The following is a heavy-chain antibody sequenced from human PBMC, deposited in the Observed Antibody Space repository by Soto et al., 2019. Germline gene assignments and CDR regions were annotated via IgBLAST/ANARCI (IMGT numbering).Heavy chain of an antibody. V-gene: IGHV3-23*01. CDR3: AKHPTSYVHRTGPGHYFVS. CDR1: GFTFSSNA. Sequence: TGGSLRLSCAASGFTFSSNAMSWVRRAPGKGLEWVSGITGSGGITDYADSVKGQFTISRDNSRNTLYLQMNYLRVEDTAVYFCAKHPTSYVHRTGPGHYFVSLGQGTLDTVYS. J-gene: IGHJ4*01. D-gene: IGHD3-16*01. CDR2: ITGSGGIT.